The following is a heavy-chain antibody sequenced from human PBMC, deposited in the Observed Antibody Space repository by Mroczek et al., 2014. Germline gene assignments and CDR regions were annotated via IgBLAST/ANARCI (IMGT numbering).Heavy chain of an antibody. CDR2: ISYDGSNK. CDR3: AKDGGYNWNEDDAFDI. Sequence: QVQLVQSGGGVVQPGRSLRLSCAASGFTFSSYGMHWVRQAPGKGLEWVAVISYDGSNKYYADSVKGRFTISRDNSKNTLYLQMNSLRAEDTAVYYCAKDGGYNWNEDDAFDIWGQGTMVTVSS. D-gene: IGHD1-1*01. CDR1: GFTFSSYG. V-gene: IGHV3-30*18. J-gene: IGHJ3*02.